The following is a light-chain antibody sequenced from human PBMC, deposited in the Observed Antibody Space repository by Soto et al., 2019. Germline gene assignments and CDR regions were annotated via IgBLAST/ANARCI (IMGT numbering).Light chain of an antibody. CDR1: QSVSYY. CDR3: QQRSNWPALT. J-gene: IGKJ4*01. Sequence: QFPANLSLSPGESATLSCRASQSVSYYLAWYQHKPGQAPRLLIYDVSKRATGIPARFSGGGSGTDFTLTISSLEPEDSAVYYCQQRSNWPALTFGGGTKVEI. V-gene: IGKV3-11*01. CDR2: DVS.